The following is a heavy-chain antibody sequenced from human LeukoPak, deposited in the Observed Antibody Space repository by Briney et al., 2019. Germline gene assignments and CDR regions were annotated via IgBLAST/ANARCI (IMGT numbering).Heavy chain of an antibody. CDR2: ISPSGDIT. D-gene: IGHD3-22*01. CDR1: GFTFSTYT. Sequence: GESLRLSCAASGFTFSTYTMSWVRQRPGKGLEWVSTISPSGDITQYADSVKGHFTISRDNSESTLFLQMTSLRAEDTAVYYCARKSSGHYPFDCWGQGTLVTVSS. J-gene: IGHJ4*02. CDR3: ARKSSGHYPFDC. V-gene: IGHV3-23*01.